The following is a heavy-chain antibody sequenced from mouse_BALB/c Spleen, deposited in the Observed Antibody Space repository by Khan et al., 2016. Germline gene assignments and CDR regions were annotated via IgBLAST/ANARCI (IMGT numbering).Heavy chain of an antibody. CDR2: IDPANGNT. Sequence: VQLKQSGAELVKPGASVKLSCTASGFNIKDTYMHWVKQRPEQGLEWIGRIDPANGNTKYDPKFQGKATITADTSSNTAYLQLSSLTSEDTAVYYCARWIWDYQTHAMYYWGQATSVTVSS. CDR1: GFNIKDTY. D-gene: IGHD2-4*01. J-gene: IGHJ4*01. V-gene: IGHV14-3*02. CDR3: ARWIWDYQTHAMYY.